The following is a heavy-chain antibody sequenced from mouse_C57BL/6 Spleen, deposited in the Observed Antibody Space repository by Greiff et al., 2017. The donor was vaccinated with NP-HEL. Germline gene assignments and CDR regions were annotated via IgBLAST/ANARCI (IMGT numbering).Heavy chain of an antibody. CDR2: IDPNRGGT. CDR1: GYTFTSYW. D-gene: IGHD1-2*01. CDR3: ARLLRVPPYYAMDY. Sequence: VQLQQPGAELVKPGASVKLSCKASGYTFTSYWMHWVKQRPGRGLEWIGRIDPNRGGTKYNEKIKSKATLTVDKPSSTAYMQLSSLTSEDSAVYYCARLLRVPPYYAMDYWGQGTSVTVSS. J-gene: IGHJ4*01. V-gene: IGHV1-72*01.